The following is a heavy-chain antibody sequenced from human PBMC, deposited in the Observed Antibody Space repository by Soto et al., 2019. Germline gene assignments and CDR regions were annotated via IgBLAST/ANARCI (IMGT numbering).Heavy chain of an antibody. CDR3: ARGARNYYYFDC. Sequence: EVQLVESGGGLVQPGGSLRLSCVASGFTFSNYWIHWVRQAPGKGLVWVSRINGDGSSTNYADSVKGQITISRDNAKNTVYLQMNSLRVKDTAVYYCARGARNYYYFDCWGQGTLVTVSS. V-gene: IGHV3-74*01. J-gene: IGHJ4*02. CDR1: GFTFSNYW. CDR2: INGDGSST. D-gene: IGHD1-7*01.